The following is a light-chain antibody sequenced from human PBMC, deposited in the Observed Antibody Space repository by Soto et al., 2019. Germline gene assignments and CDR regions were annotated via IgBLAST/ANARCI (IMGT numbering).Light chain of an antibody. J-gene: IGKJ5*01. V-gene: IGKV1-5*01. CDR1: QDISTY. CDR3: QHYTLYSAP. CDR2: GAS. Sequence: RLTQSPSSLSASVGDTVTISCRASQDISTYLAWYQDKPGKAPTLLIFGASSLHNGVPPRFAGSGSGSEFTLTINRLQPDDFATYYCQHYTLYSAPFGQGTRV.